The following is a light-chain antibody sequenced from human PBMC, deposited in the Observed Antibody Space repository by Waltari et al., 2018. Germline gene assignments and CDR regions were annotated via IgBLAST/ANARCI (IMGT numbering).Light chain of an antibody. Sequence: IVLTQSPLSLPVTPGEPASISCRSSQSLLHINGYDYFNWYLQKPGQSPQLLIYSGSNRASGVPDRFSGSGSGTDFTLKISRVEPEDVGVYFCMQALETPLTFGGGTRVEIK. CDR3: MQALETPLT. CDR2: SGS. CDR1: QSLLHINGYDY. V-gene: IGKV2-28*01. J-gene: IGKJ4*01.